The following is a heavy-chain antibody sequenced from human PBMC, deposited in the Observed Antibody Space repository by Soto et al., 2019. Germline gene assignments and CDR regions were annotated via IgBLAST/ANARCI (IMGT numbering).Heavy chain of an antibody. D-gene: IGHD5-18*01. CDR2: ISGSGGST. CDR3: ARDDSSYGPFDY. Sequence: GGSLKLACAASGSTFSSYAISWVRQAPGKGLEWVSSISGSGGSTYYADSVKGRLTISRDNAKNSLYLQMNCLRAEDTAVYYCARDDSSYGPFDYWGQGTLVTVSS. J-gene: IGHJ4*01. V-gene: IGHV3-23*01. CDR1: GSTFSSYA.